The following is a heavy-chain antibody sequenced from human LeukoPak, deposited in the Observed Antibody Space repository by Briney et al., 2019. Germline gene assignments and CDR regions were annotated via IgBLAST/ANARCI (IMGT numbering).Heavy chain of an antibody. V-gene: IGHV1-8*01. J-gene: IGHJ4*02. CDR1: GYTFTSYD. CDR2: MNPNSGNT. CDR3: ARDFPDGYYYDSNGPDY. Sequence: ASVKVSCKASGYTFTSYDINWVRQATGQGLEWMGWMNPNSGNTGYAQKFQGRVTMTRNTSISTAYMELSRLRSDDTAVYYCARDFPDGYYYDSNGPDYWGQGTLVTVSS. D-gene: IGHD3-22*01.